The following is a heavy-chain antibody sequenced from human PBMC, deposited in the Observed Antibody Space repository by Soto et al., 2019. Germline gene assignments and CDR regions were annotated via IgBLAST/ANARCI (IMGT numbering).Heavy chain of an antibody. CDR3: VRALDGSGSYYTDY. Sequence: ASVKVSCKASGYNFINYGITWLLQAPGQGLEWMGWIRVHNGNTNYAQKLQGRVTMTTDTSTSTAYMELRSLRSDDTAVYYCVRALDGSGSYYTDYWGPGTLVTVSS. CDR1: GYNFINYG. D-gene: IGHD3-10*01. J-gene: IGHJ4*02. V-gene: IGHV1-18*01. CDR2: IRVHNGNT.